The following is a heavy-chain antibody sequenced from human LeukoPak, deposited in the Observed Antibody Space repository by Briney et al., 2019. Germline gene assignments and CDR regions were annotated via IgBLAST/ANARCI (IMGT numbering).Heavy chain of an antibody. V-gene: IGHV3-23*01. Sequence: GGSLRLSCAASGFTFSSYAMSWVRQPPGQGLEWVSAISGSGGSTYYADSVKGRFTISRDNSKNTLYLQMNSLRAEDTAVYYCAKGGVVAASFDPWGQGTLVTVSS. CDR2: ISGSGGST. CDR3: AKGGVVAASFDP. CDR1: GFTFSSYA. J-gene: IGHJ5*02. D-gene: IGHD2-15*01.